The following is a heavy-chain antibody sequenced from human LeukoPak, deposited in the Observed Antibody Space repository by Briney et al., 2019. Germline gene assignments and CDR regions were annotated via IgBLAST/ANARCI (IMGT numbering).Heavy chain of an antibody. CDR1: GFTFSDYY. J-gene: IGHJ4*02. CDR3: ARETTVVTSTSDY. CDR2: ISSSGSTI. D-gene: IGHD4-23*01. Sequence: GGSLRLSCAASGFTFSDYYMSWVRQAPGKGLEWVSYISSSGSTIYYADSVKGRFTISRDNAKSSLYLQMNSLRAEDTAVYYCARETTVVTSTSDYWGQGTLVTVSS. V-gene: IGHV3-11*01.